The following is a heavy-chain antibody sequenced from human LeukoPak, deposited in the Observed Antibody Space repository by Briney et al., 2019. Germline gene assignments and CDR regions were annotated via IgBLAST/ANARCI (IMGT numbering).Heavy chain of an antibody. Sequence: ASVKVSCKASGYTFTGYYMHWVRQAPGQGREWMGWINANSGGTNYAQKSQGRVTMTRDTSISTAYMELSRLRSDDTAVYYCASIGPSYSSGWYPDENFDYWGQGTLVTVSS. CDR3: ASIGPSYSSGWYPDENFDY. V-gene: IGHV1-2*02. CDR1: GYTFTGYY. J-gene: IGHJ4*02. D-gene: IGHD6-19*01. CDR2: INANSGGT.